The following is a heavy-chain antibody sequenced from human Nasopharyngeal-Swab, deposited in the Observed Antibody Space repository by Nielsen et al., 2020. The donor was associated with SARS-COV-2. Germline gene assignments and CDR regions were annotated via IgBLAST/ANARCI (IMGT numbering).Heavy chain of an antibody. D-gene: IGHD2/OR15-2a*01. CDR2: ISYDGSNK. Sequence: GGFLRLSCAASGFIFSSYAMHWVRQAPGKGLEWVAVISYDGSNKYYADSVKGRFTISRDNSKNTLYLQMNSLRAEDTAVYYCARQRGSMPPYYYYGMDVWGQGTTVTVSS. CDR3: ARQRGSMPPYYYYGMDV. CDR1: GFIFSSYA. V-gene: IGHV3-30*04. J-gene: IGHJ6*02.